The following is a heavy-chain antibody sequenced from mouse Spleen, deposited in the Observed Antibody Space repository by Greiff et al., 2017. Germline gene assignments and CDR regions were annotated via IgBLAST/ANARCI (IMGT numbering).Heavy chain of an antibody. Sequence: QVQLKQSGAELVRPGASVTLSCKASGYTFTDYEMHWVKQTPVHGLEWIGAIDPETGGTAYNQKFKGKAILTADKSSSTAYMELRSLTSEDSAVYYCTRWGDGSYYFDYWGQGTTLTVSS. V-gene: IGHV1-15*01. CDR3: TRWGDGSYYFDY. CDR2: IDPETGGT. J-gene: IGHJ2*01. D-gene: IGHD1-1*01. CDR1: GYTFTDYE.